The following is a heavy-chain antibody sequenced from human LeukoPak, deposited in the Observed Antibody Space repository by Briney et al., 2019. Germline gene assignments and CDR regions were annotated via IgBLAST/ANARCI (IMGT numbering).Heavy chain of an antibody. V-gene: IGHV4-59*01. CDR2: ISYNGGT. CDR3: ARYTAMVAFHAHGFDI. Sequence: PSETLSLTCTVSGGSISSYYWSWIRQPPGKGLEWIGYISYNGGTNYNPSLKSRVTISVDTSKNHFSLKLSSVTAADTAVYYCARYTAMVAFHAHGFDIWGQGTMVTVSS. J-gene: IGHJ3*02. CDR1: GGSISSYY. D-gene: IGHD5-18*01.